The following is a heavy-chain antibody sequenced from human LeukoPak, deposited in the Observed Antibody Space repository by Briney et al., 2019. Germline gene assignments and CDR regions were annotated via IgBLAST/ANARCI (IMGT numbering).Heavy chain of an antibody. Sequence: GASVKVSCKVSGYTLTELSMHWVRQAPGKGLEWMGGFDPEDGETIHAQNFQGRVTMTEDTSTDTAYMELNNLTSEDTAVYYCVRFAAGPDPYYPWGQGTLVTVSS. CDR1: GYTLTELS. J-gene: IGHJ5*02. V-gene: IGHV1-24*01. D-gene: IGHD6-25*01. CDR3: VRFAAGPDPYYP. CDR2: FDPEDGET.